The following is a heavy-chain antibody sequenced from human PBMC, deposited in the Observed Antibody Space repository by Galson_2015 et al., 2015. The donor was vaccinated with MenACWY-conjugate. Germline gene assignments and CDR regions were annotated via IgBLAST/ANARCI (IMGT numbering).Heavy chain of an antibody. CDR1: GFTFSTYW. CDR2: INGDGRST. CDR3: ASLGGNYRTTSHFDY. D-gene: IGHD1-26*01. J-gene: IGHJ4*02. V-gene: IGHV3-74*01. Sequence: SLRLSCAASGFTFSTYWMHWVRQAPGKGLVWVSRINGDGRSTSYADSVKGRFTISRDNAKNTLYLQMNSLRAEDTAVSYCASLGGNYRTTSHFDYWGQGTLVTVSS.